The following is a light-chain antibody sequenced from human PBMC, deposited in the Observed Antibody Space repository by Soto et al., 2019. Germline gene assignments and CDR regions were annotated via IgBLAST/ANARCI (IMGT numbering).Light chain of an antibody. J-gene: IGLJ1*01. V-gene: IGLV1-51*01. Sequence: QSGLTQPPSVSAAPGQKVTSACSGSSSNIGGNSVSWYQQLAGTAPKLLIYDDNKRPSGIPDRFSGSKSGTSATLGITGFQTGDEADYYCGSWDSSLSAYVFGTGTKVTVL. CDR2: DDN. CDR3: GSWDSSLSAYV. CDR1: SSNIGGNS.